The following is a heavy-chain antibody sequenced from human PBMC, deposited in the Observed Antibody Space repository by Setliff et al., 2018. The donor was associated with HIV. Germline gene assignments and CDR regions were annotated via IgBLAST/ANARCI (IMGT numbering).Heavy chain of an antibody. CDR1: GGPIISFDYY. Sequence: SETLSLTCTVSGGPIISFDYYWGWIRQSPGKGLEWIGSVFHEGYTYFNPSLESRVTISIDTSKSQFSLMLSSVIAADTAVYYCARIFGDQGYYYGMDVWGQGTTVTVSS. CDR2: VFHEGYT. J-gene: IGHJ6*02. V-gene: IGHV4-39*07. CDR3: ARIFGDQGYYYGMDV. D-gene: IGHD3-3*01.